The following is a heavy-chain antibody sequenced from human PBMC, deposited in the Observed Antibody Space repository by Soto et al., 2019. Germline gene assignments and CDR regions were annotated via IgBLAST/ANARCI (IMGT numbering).Heavy chain of an antibody. CDR3: PRAPGYRHNALDI. Sequence: QVQLVQSVGEVKKPGASVKVSCKASGFTFTKSGISWVRQAPGQGLEWMGWIGGYDGSPNYAQNLQGTVTLTKDTSNYPVYMELRSLRYDDSVVYYCPRAPGYRHNALDIWGQGTMFIVSS. CDR1: GFTFTKSG. V-gene: IGHV1-18*01. D-gene: IGHD5-18*01. CDR2: IGGYDGSP. J-gene: IGHJ3*02.